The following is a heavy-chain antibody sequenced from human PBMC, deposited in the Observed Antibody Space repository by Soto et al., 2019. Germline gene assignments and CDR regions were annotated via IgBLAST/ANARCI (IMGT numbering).Heavy chain of an antibody. CDR1: GFTFSNAW. V-gene: IGHV3-15*01. CDR3: TTDSSNYDFWSGYHPNYYYYGMDV. Sequence: EVQLVESGGGLVKPGGSLRLSCAASGFTFSNAWMSWVRQAPGKGLEWVGRIKSKTDGGTTDYAAPVKGRFTTSRDDSKNTLYLQMNSLKTEDTAVYYCTTDSSNYDFWSGYHPNYYYYGMDVWGQGTTVTVSS. J-gene: IGHJ6*02. CDR2: IKSKTDGGTT. D-gene: IGHD3-3*01.